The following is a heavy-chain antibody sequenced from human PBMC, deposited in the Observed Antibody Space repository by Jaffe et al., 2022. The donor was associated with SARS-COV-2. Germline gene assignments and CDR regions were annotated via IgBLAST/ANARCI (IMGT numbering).Heavy chain of an antibody. D-gene: IGHD3-16*02. CDR3: ARATYDYVWGSYRYGWVYFDY. CDR1: GFTFSSYW. CDR2: IKQDGSEK. V-gene: IGHV3-7*01. Sequence: EVQLVESGGGLVQPGGSLRLSCAASGFTFSSYWMSWVRQAPGKGLEWVANIKQDGSEKYYVDSVKGRFTISRDNAKNSLYLQMNSLRAEDTAVYYCARATYDYVWGSYRYGWVYFDYWGQGTLVTVSS. J-gene: IGHJ4*02.